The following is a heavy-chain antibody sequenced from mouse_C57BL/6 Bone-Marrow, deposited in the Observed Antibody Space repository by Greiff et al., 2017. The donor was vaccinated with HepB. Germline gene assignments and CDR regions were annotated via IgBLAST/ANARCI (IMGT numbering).Heavy chain of an antibody. D-gene: IGHD4-1*01. Sequence: EVKLVESGEGLVKPGGSLKLSCAASGFTFSSYAMSWVRQTPEKRLEWVAYISSGGDYIYYADTVKGRFTISRDNARNTLYLQMSSLKSEDTAMYYCTRERTGTDFAYWGQGTLVTVSA. J-gene: IGHJ3*01. V-gene: IGHV5-9-1*02. CDR2: ISSGGDYI. CDR1: GFTFSSYA. CDR3: TRERTGTDFAY.